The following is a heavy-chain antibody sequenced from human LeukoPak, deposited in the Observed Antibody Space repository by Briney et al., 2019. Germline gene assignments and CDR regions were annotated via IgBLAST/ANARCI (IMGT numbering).Heavy chain of an antibody. V-gene: IGHV3-7*01. CDR2: IKEDGSIQ. Sequence: GGSLRLSCAASGFTFDDYAMHWVRQAPGKGLEWLANIKEDGSIQYYLDSVRGRFTISRDNAKTSVYLQLNSLRADDTAVYYCARDVWTGVAVSDYWGQGTLVTVSS. J-gene: IGHJ4*02. D-gene: IGHD6-19*01. CDR1: GFTFDDYA. CDR3: ARDVWTGVAVSDY.